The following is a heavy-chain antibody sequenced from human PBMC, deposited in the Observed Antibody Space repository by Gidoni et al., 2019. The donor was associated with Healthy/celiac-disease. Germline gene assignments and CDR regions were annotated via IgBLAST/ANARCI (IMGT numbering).Heavy chain of an antibody. D-gene: IGHD3-16*01. CDR1: GYTFTSYY. V-gene: IGHV1-46*01. Sequence: QVQLVQSGAEVKKPGASVKVSCKASGYTFTSYYMHWVRQAPGQGLEWMGIIKPSGGSTSYAQKFQGRVTMTRDTSTSTVYMELSSLRSEDTAVYYCARDWGAAYYFDYWGQGTLVTVSS. CDR3: ARDWGAAYYFDY. J-gene: IGHJ4*02. CDR2: IKPSGGST.